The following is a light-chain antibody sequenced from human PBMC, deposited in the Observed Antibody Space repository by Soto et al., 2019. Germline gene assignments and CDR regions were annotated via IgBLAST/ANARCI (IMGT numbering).Light chain of an antibody. CDR3: QQLFDSPIT. CDR2: KAS. CDR1: HTISSW. J-gene: IGKJ5*01. V-gene: IGKV1-5*03. Sequence: DVQMTQSPSTLSGSVGDRVTITCRARHTISSWLAWYQQKPGKAPKLLIYKASTLKSGVPSRFSGSGSGTEFTLTISSLQPDDFATYYCQQLFDSPITFGQGTRLEI.